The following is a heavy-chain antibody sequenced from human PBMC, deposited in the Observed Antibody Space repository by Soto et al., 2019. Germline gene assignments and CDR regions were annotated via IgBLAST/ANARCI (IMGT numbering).Heavy chain of an antibody. Sequence: QVQLVESGGGVVQPGTSLRLSCSASGFTLSGVDMHWVRQAPGKGLEWVAVMSYDGRNQYYAVSVKGRFTVSRDSSKSTLYLQMNSLRTEDAAVYYCAKGGWYTSSSRSDCWGQGTLVTVSS. J-gene: IGHJ4*02. CDR1: GFTLSGVD. CDR3: AKGGWYTSSSRSDC. V-gene: IGHV3-30*18. CDR2: MSYDGRNQ. D-gene: IGHD6-6*01.